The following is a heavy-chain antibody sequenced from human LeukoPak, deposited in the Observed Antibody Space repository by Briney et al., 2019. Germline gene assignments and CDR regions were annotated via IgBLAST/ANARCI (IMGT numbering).Heavy chain of an antibody. D-gene: IGHD3-10*02. V-gene: IGHV4-38-2*02. CDR1: GSSFYLSYY. CDR2: VFQGGRT. Sequence: SEALSVTCTVSGSSFYLSYYWAWLRQAPGRGLEWIGTVFQGGRTFYNASLESRVTISQDMSNNRFFLNLTAVTAADTALYFCARVLNVPKFIDCWGQGTLVTVSS. CDR3: ARVLNVPKFIDC. J-gene: IGHJ4*02.